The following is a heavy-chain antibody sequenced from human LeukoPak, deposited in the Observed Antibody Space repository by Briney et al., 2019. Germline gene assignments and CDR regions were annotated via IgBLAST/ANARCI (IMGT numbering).Heavy chain of an antibody. V-gene: IGHV4-38-2*02. Sequence: SETLSLTCTVSGYSISSGYYWGWIRQPPGKGLEWIGSIYHSGSTYYNPSLKSRVTISVDTSKNQFSLRLSSVTAADTAVHYCARDDGGSVDYWGQGTLVTVSS. D-gene: IGHD1-26*01. J-gene: IGHJ4*02. CDR2: IYHSGST. CDR3: ARDDGGSVDY. CDR1: GYSISSGYY.